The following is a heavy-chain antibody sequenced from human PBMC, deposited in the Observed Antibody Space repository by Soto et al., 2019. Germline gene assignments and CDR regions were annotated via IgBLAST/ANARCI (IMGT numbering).Heavy chain of an antibody. V-gene: IGHV1-18*04. D-gene: IGHD3-22*01. CDR2: ISAYNGNT. CDR3: ATQKYCYDTSGYFMPDY. CDR1: GYTFTSYG. J-gene: IGHJ4*02. Sequence: PSVKVSCKASGYTFTSYGISWVRQAPEQGLEWMGWISAYNGNTNYPQKFQGRVTMTPDISTSTAYMELRSIRSDDTAVYYCATQKYCYDTSGYFMPDYWGQGTQVTVSS.